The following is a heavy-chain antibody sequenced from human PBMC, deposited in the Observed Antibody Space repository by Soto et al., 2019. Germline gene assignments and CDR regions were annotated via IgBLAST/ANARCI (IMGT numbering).Heavy chain of an antibody. V-gene: IGHV4-39*01. CDR1: GVSISSSSYY. D-gene: IGHD3-10*01. J-gene: IGHJ4*02. CDR2: IYYSGST. CDR3: AETSVGEPQFDY. Sequence: SETLSLTCTVSGVSISSSSYYWGWIRQPPGKGLEWIGSIYYSGSTYYNPSLKSRVTISVDTSKNQFSLKLSSVTAADTAVYYCAETSVGEPQFDYWGQGTLVTVSS.